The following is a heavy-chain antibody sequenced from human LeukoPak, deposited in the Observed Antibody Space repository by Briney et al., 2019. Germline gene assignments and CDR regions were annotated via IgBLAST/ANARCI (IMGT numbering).Heavy chain of an antibody. CDR2: IYPDDSDT. D-gene: IGHD6-19*01. Sequence: GESLKLSCKGSGYSVTNNWIGWVRQMPGRGMEWMGIIYPDDSDTRYSPSFQGQVTISADKSINTAYLQWSSLKASDTAMYYCARHPSYTSGWPLDYWGQGTLVTVSS. J-gene: IGHJ4*02. CDR1: GYSVTNNW. V-gene: IGHV5-51*01. CDR3: ARHPSYTSGWPLDY.